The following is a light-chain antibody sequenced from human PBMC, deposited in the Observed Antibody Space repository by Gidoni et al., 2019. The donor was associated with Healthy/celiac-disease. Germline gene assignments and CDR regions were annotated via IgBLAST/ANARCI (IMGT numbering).Light chain of an antibody. J-gene: IGKJ2*01. V-gene: IGKV3-20*01. CDR1: QSVSSSY. Sequence: SVLTQSPGTLSLSPGERATLSCRASQSVSSSYLAWYQQKPDQAPRLLIYGASSTATGIPDRFSGSGSGTDFTLTISRLEPEDFAVYYCQQYGSSPPTYTFGQGTKLEIK. CDR3: QQYGSSPPTYT. CDR2: GAS.